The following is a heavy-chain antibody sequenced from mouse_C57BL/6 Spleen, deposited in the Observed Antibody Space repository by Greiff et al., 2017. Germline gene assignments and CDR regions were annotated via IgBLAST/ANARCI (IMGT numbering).Heavy chain of an antibody. J-gene: IGHJ1*03. CDR1: GFTFSDYY. V-gene: IGHV5-16*01. CDR3: ARAITTVVARYFDV. CDR2: INYDGSST. Sequence: EVQLVESEGGLVQPGSSMKLSCTASGFTFSDYYMAWVRQVPEKGLEWVANINYDGSSTYYQDSLQSSFTFSRDKATNILYLQMSSLQSEHTATYYCARAITTVVARYFDVWGTGTTVTVSS. D-gene: IGHD1-1*01.